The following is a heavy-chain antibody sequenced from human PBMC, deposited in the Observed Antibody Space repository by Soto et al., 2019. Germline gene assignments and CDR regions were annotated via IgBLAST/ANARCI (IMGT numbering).Heavy chain of an antibody. CDR1: GGTFSSYA. V-gene: IGHV1-69*13. CDR3: AREGVAAAAYNWFDP. CDR2: IIPIFGTA. J-gene: IGHJ5*02. D-gene: IGHD6-13*01. Sequence: SVKVSCKASGGTFSSYAISWVRQAPGQGLEWMGGIIPIFGTANYAQKFQGRVTITADESTSTAYMELSSLRSEDTAVYYCAREGVAAAAYNWFDPWGQGTQVTVSS.